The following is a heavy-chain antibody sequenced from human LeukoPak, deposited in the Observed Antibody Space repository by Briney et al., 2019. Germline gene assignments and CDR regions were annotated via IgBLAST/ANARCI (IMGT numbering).Heavy chain of an antibody. CDR3: AKWGDYDVLTGYYDPDN. CDR2: IVGSGANT. Sequence: GASLRLPCAASGFIFSNYAMSRARQAPGKGLEWVSAIVGSGANTYYADSVKGRFTISRDNPRNTLYLQMNSLRAEDTAVYYCAKWGDYDVLTGYYDPDNWGQGTLVTVSS. D-gene: IGHD3-9*01. J-gene: IGHJ4*02. CDR1: GFIFSNYA. V-gene: IGHV3-23*01.